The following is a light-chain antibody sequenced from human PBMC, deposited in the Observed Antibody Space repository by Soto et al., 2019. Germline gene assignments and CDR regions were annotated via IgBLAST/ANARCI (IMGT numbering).Light chain of an antibody. J-gene: IGLJ1*01. CDR3: CSYAGGDTLYV. CDR1: STYVGGYNY. V-gene: IGLV2-11*01. CDR2: DVS. Sequence: CALTQARSVSRAPGQSVPISCTGTSTYVGGYNYVSWYQQHPGKVPKLMLYDVSKRPSGVPDRFSGSKSGNTASLTISGLQAEDEADYYCCSYAGGDTLYVFGSGTKVTVL.